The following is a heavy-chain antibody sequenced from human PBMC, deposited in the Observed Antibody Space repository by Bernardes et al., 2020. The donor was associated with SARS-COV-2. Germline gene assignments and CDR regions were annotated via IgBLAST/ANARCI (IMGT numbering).Heavy chain of an antibody. J-gene: IGHJ4*02. V-gene: IGHV3-23*01. CDR1: TFPYYA. CDR3: ANNGYSYGYSLW. D-gene: IGHD5-18*01. Sequence: TFPYYAMSWVRQAPGKGLEWVSYISGSGATTFYSDSVKGRFTISRDNSKNTLFLQMNDLRADDTAVYYCANNGYSYGYSLWWGQGTLVTVSS. CDR2: ISGSGATT.